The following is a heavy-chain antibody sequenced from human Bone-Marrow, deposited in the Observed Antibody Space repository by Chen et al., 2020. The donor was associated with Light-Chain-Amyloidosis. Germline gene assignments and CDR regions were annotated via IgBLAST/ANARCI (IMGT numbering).Heavy chain of an antibody. CDR3: TATTVSEDYHGY. CDR1: GLTLSNAW. J-gene: IGHJ4*02. CDR2: IKSKTDGGTI. D-gene: IGHD4-17*01. V-gene: IGHV3-15*01. Sequence: EVQVVESGGGLVKPGGSLRLSCAASGLTLSNAWMSWVRQAPGKGLEWVGRIKSKTDGGTIDYAAPVKGRFTISGDDSKNQLDLQMDSLKSEDTAVYYCTATTVSEDYHGYWGQGALVTVSS.